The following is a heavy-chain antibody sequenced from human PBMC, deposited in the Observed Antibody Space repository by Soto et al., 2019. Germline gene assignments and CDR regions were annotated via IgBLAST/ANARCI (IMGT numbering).Heavy chain of an antibody. D-gene: IGHD5-12*01. CDR3: AKASKGYTGYDLDY. J-gene: IGHJ4*02. CDR2: ISGSGSST. Sequence: EVQLLESGGGLVQPGGSLRLSCAASGFSFSGYAMSWVRQAPGKGLEWVSAISGSGSSTYYYDSVRGRFTISRDNSKNTLYLQMNCLRAEDTAVYFCAKASKGYTGYDLDYWGQGTPVTVSP. CDR1: GFSFSGYA. V-gene: IGHV3-23*01.